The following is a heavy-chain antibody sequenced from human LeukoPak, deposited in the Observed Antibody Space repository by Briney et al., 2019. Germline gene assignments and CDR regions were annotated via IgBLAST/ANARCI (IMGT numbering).Heavy chain of an antibody. CDR3: ARDRYDSSGYYSAIFDY. Sequence: PGGSLRLSCAASGFTVSDNYMTWVRQAPGKGLEWVSSIYSAGATHYAESVKGRFTISRDNSKNTLYLQMNSLRAEDMAVYYCARDRYDSSGYYSAIFDYWGQGTLVTVSS. CDR2: IYSAGAT. V-gene: IGHV3-53*01. J-gene: IGHJ4*02. D-gene: IGHD3-22*01. CDR1: GFTVSDNY.